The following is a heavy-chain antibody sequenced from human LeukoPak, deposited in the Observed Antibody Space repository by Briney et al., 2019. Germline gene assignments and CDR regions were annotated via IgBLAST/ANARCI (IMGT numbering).Heavy chain of an antibody. V-gene: IGHV1-69*06. CDR3: ARGSQWFGEPNFDY. D-gene: IGHD3-10*01. CDR1: GGTFSSYA. Sequence: SVKVSCKASGGTFSSYAISWVRQAPGQGLEWMGGIIPIFGTANYAQKFHGRVTITGDTSASTAHMELSSLRSEDTAVYYCARGSQWFGEPNFDYWGQGTLVTVSS. CDR2: IIPIFGTA. J-gene: IGHJ4*02.